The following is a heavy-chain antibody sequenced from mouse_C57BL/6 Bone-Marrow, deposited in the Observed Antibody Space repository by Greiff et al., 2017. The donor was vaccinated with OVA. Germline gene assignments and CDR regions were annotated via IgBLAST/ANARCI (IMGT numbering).Heavy chain of an antibody. D-gene: IGHD2-2*01. CDR3: TTRGYEGGYYAMDY. J-gene: IGHJ4*01. Sequence: EVQLQQSGAELVRPGASVKLSCTASGFNIKDDYMHWVKQRPEQGLEWIGWIDPENGDTEYASKFQGKATITADTSSNTAYLQLSSLTSEDTAVYYCTTRGYEGGYYAMDYWGQGTSVTVSS. V-gene: IGHV14-4*01. CDR1: GFNIKDDY. CDR2: IDPENGDT.